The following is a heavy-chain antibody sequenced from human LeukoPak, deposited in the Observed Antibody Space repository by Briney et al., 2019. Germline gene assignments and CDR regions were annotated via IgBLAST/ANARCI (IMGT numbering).Heavy chain of an antibody. CDR3: ARDPPSRHYDSSGYYGSFHQGNDY. V-gene: IGHV3-7*01. CDR1: GFTFSSYA. J-gene: IGHJ4*02. Sequence: PGGSLRLSCAASGFTFSSYAMSWVRQAPGKGLEWVANINQDGSEKYYVDSVKGRFTISRDNPKKSLYLQMNSLRAEDTAVYYCARDPPSRHYDSSGYYGSFHQGNDYWGQGTLVTVSS. CDR2: INQDGSEK. D-gene: IGHD3-22*01.